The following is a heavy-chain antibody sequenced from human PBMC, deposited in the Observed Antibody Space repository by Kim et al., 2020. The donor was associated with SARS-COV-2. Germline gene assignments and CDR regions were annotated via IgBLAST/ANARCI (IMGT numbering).Heavy chain of an antibody. CDR2: INTNTGNP. V-gene: IGHV7-4-1*02. Sequence: ASVKVSCKASGYTFTSYAMNWVRQAPGQGLEWMGWINTNTGNPTYAQGFTGRFVFSLDTSVSTAYLQISSLKAEDTAVYYCATVTIFFGRDAFDIWGQGTMVTVSS. J-gene: IGHJ3*02. CDR1: GYTFTSYA. CDR3: ATVTIFFGRDAFDI. D-gene: IGHD3-9*01.